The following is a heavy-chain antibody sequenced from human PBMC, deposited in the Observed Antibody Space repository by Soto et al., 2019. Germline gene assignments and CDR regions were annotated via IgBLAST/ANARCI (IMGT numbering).Heavy chain of an antibody. Sequence: GSLRLSCAASGFTFSSYAMSWVRQAPGKGLEWVSAISGSGGSTYYADSVKGRFTISRDNSKNTLYLQMNSLRAEDTAVYYCAKDWYYYDSSGSFDYWGQGTLVTVSS. V-gene: IGHV3-23*01. CDR1: GFTFSSYA. CDR3: AKDWYYYDSSGSFDY. CDR2: ISGSGGST. D-gene: IGHD3-22*01. J-gene: IGHJ4*02.